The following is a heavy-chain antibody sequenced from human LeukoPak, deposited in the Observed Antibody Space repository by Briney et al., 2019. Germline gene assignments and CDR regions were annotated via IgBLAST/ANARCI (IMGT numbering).Heavy chain of an antibody. V-gene: IGHV4-34*01. CDR2: INHSGST. J-gene: IGHJ6*02. CDR1: GGSFSGDY. D-gene: IGHD5-18*01. CDR3: ARVGYGFYYYYGMDV. Sequence: SETLSLTCAVYGGSFSGDYWSWIRQPPGKGLEWIGGINHSGSTNYNPSLKSRVTISVDTSKNQFSLKLSSVTAADTAVYYCARVGYGFYYYYGMDVWGQGTTVTVSS.